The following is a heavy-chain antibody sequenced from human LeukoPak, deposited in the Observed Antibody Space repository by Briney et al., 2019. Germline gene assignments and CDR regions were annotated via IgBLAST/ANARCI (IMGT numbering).Heavy chain of an antibody. CDR3: ARKLIAAAGNYYYYYGMDV. CDR2: ISYSGSTT. J-gene: IGHJ6*02. D-gene: IGHD6-13*01. V-gene: IGHV4-39*07. CDR1: GGSISSSSVY. Sequence: SETLSLTCTVSGGSISSSSVYWGWIRQPPGKGLEWIATISYSGSTTSYNPSLKSQVTISVDTSKNQFSLKLSSVTAADTAVYYCARKLIAAAGNYYYYYGMDVWGQGTTVTVSS.